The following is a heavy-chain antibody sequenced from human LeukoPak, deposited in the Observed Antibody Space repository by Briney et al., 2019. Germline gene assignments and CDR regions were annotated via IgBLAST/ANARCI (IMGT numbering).Heavy chain of an antibody. Sequence: GSLRLSCAPSGFTFTTYWMSWVRQAPGKGLEWVANIKQDGSEKYYVDSVKGRFTISRDNAENSLYLQMNSLRAEDTAVYYCARGKGLDYWGQGTPVTVSS. D-gene: IGHD3-10*01. CDR2: IKQDGSEK. CDR1: GFTFTTYW. CDR3: ARGKGLDY. J-gene: IGHJ4*02. V-gene: IGHV3-7*01.